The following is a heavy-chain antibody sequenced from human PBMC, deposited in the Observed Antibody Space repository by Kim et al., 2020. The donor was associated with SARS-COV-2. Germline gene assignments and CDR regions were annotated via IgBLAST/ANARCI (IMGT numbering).Heavy chain of an antibody. CDR3: ARAPGLGTMIVVVTHFDY. CDR1: GGSTSSGGYY. V-gene: IGHV4-31*03. Sequence: SETLSLTCTVSGGSTSSGGYYWSWIRQHPGKGLEWIGYIYYSGSTYYNPSLKSRVTISVDTSKNQFSLKLSSVTAADTAVYYCARAPGLGTMIVVVTHFDYWGQGTLVTVSS. CDR2: IYYSGST. J-gene: IGHJ4*02. D-gene: IGHD3-22*01.